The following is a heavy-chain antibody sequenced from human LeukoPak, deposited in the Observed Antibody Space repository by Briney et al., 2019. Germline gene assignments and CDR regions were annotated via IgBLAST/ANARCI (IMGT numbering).Heavy chain of an antibody. V-gene: IGHV3-53*01. CDR1: GFTVSSNY. CDR3: ARSIAARPYYFDY. J-gene: IGHJ4*02. D-gene: IGHD6-6*01. Sequence: GGSLRLSCAASGFTVSSNYMSWVRQAPGKGLEWVSVIYSGGSTYYADSVKGRFTISRDNSKNTLYLQMNSLRAEDTAVYYCARSIAARPYYFDYWGQGTLVTVSS. CDR2: IYSGGST.